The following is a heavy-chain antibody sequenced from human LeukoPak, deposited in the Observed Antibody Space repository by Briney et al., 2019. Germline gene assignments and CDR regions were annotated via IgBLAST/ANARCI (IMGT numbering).Heavy chain of an antibody. J-gene: IGHJ5*02. CDR1: GYTFTGYY. CDR2: INPNSGGT. V-gene: IGHV1-2*02. CDR3: ARDSYDYVWGSYRYWWFDP. D-gene: IGHD3-16*02. Sequence: ASVKVSCKASGYTFTGYYMHWVRQAPGQGLEWMGWINPNSGGTNYAQKFQGRVTMTRDTSISTAYMELSRLRSDDTAVYYCARDSYDYVWGSYRYWWFDPWGQGTLVTVSS.